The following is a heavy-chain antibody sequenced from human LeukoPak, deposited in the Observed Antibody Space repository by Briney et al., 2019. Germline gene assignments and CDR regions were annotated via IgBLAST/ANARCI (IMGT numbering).Heavy chain of an antibody. Sequence: SETLSLTCTVSGGSISSSTSHYWGWIRQPPGKGLEWIGSIYYSGSTYYNPSLKSRVTISVDTSKNQFSLKLSSVTAADTAVYYCAIMTTVTKPWDYWGQGTLVTVSS. CDR1: GGSISSSTSHY. D-gene: IGHD4-17*01. J-gene: IGHJ4*02. CDR2: IYYSGST. V-gene: IGHV4-39*07. CDR3: AIMTTVTKPWDY.